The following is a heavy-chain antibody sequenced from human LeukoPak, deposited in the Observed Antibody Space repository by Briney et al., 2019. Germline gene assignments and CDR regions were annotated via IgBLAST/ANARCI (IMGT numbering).Heavy chain of an antibody. D-gene: IGHD3-10*01. Sequence: GGSLRLSCAASGFTFSSYWMHWVRQAPGEGLVWVSRINSDGSSTSYADSVKGRFTISRDNAKNTLYLQMNSLRAEDTAVYYCARDRLGSYYYYYYYGMDVWGQGTTVTVSS. CDR2: INSDGSST. V-gene: IGHV3-74*01. CDR3: ARDRLGSYYYYYYYGMDV. J-gene: IGHJ6*02. CDR1: GFTFSSYW.